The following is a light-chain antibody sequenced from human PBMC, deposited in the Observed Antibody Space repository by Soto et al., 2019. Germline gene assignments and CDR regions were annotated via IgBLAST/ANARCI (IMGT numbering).Light chain of an antibody. CDR2: GAS. CDR3: QEYNNWPRT. Sequence: EIVMTQSPATLSVSLGERATLSCRASQSVSSNLAWYQQKPGQAPMLLIYGASTRATGIPARFSGSGSGTEFTLTISSLQSEDFEVYYCQEYNNWPRTFGHGTKVEIK. CDR1: QSVSSN. J-gene: IGKJ1*01. V-gene: IGKV3-15*01.